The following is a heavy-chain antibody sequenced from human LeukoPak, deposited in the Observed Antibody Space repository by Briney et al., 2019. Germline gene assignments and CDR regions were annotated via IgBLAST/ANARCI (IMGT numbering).Heavy chain of an antibody. CDR2: INHSGST. J-gene: IGHJ4*02. Sequence: SETLSLTCAVYGGSFSGYYWSWIRQPPGKGLEWIGEINHSGSTNYNPSLKSRVTISVDTSKNQLSLKLSSVTAADTAVYYCARARHYGSGSYGYWGQGTLVTVSS. CDR3: ARARHYGSGSYGY. D-gene: IGHD3-10*01. CDR1: GGSFSGYY. V-gene: IGHV4-34*01.